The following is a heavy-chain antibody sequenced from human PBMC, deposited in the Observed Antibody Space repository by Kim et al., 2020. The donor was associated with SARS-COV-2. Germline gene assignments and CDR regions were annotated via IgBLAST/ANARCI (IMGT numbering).Heavy chain of an antibody. J-gene: IGHJ4*02. D-gene: IGHD3-10*01. CDR2: IRSKAYGGTT. CDR3: TRELWFGDWERVY. CDR1: GFTFGDYA. V-gene: IGHV3-49*04. Sequence: GGSLRLSCTASGFTFGDYAMSWVRQAPGKGLEWVGFIRSKAYGGTTEYAASVKGRFTISRDDSKSIAYLQMNSLKTEDTAVYYCTRELWFGDWERVYWGQGTLVTVSS.